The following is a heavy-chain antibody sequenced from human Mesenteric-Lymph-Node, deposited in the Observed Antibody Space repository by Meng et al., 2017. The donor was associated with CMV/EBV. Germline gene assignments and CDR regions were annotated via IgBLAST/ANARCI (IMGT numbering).Heavy chain of an antibody. CDR3: ASGSPPYDFWSGYHFDY. V-gene: IGHV3-23*01. Sequence: GESLKISCAASGFTFSSYAMSWVRQAPGKGLEWVSAISGSGGTIHYADSVKGRFTISRDNAKNSLYLQMNSLRAEDTAVYYCASGSPPYDFWSGYHFDYWGQGTLVTVSS. CDR2: ISGSGGTI. D-gene: IGHD3-3*01. J-gene: IGHJ4*02. CDR1: GFTFSSYA.